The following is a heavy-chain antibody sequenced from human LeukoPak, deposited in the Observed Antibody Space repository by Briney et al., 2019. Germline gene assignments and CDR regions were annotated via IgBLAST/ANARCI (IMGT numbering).Heavy chain of an antibody. Sequence: PGGSLRLSCGASGFTFSSYSKKGVSQAPGKGLEWGSSISSSSSDIYYADPVKGRFTISRDNAKNSLYLQMNSLRAEDTAVYYCARDWGGSSSDAFDIWGKGTMVTVSS. CDR2: ISSSSSDI. D-gene: IGHD1-26*01. V-gene: IGHV3-21*01. CDR3: ARDWGGSSSDAFDI. CDR1: GFTFSSYS. J-gene: IGHJ3*02.